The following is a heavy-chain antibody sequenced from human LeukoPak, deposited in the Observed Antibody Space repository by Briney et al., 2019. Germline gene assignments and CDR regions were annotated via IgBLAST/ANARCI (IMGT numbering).Heavy chain of an antibody. V-gene: IGHV1-46*01. CDR3: ARRTSPHIPAAGY. Sequence: ASVKVSCKASGYTFTSYYMHWVRQAPGQGLEWMGIINPSGGSTSYAQKFQGRVTMTRDMSTSTVYMELSSLRSEDTAMYYCARRTSPHIPAAGYWGQGTLVTVSS. J-gene: IGHJ4*02. CDR1: GYTFTSYY. CDR2: INPSGGST. D-gene: IGHD6-13*01.